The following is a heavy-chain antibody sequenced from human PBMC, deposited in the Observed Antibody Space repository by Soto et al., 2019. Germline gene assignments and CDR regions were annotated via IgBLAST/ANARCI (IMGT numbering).Heavy chain of an antibody. CDR1: GGTFSSYA. J-gene: IGHJ5*02. Sequence: QVQLVQSGAKVKKPGSSVKVSCKASGGTFSSYAIRWVRQAPGQGLEWMGGIIPMLGTANYAQKFQGRVTITADESTSTAYMELSSLRYEETAVYYCARDQTPVRGVENWFDPWGQGTLVTVSS. CDR2: IIPMLGTA. V-gene: IGHV1-69*12. D-gene: IGHD3-10*01. CDR3: ARDQTPVRGVENWFDP.